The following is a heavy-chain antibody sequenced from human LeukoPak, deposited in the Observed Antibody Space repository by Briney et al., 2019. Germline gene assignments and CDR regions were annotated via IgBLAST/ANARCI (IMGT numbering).Heavy chain of an antibody. J-gene: IGHJ3*02. V-gene: IGHV3-74*01. D-gene: IGHD3-22*01. CDR3: AKVSSGYFAAFDI. CDR2: INSDGSST. CDR1: GFTFSSYW. Sequence: PGGSLRLSCAASGFTFSSYWMHWVRQAPGKGLVWVSRINSDGSSTSYADSVKGRFTISRDNAENTLYLQMNSLRAEDTAVYYCAKVSSGYFAAFDIWGQGTMVTVSS.